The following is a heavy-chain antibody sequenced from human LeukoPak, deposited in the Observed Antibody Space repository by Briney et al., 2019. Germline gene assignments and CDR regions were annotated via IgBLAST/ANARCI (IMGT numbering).Heavy chain of an antibody. J-gene: IGHJ3*02. V-gene: IGHV1-69*02. CDR3: ARGERITMIVVVTDAFDI. Sequence: ASVKVSCKASGYTFTGYYMHWVRQAPGQGLEWMGRIIPILGIANYAQKFQGRVTITADKSTSTAYMELSSLRSEDTAVYYCARGERITMIVVVTDAFDIWGQGTMVTVSS. CDR2: IIPILGIA. D-gene: IGHD3-22*01. CDR1: GYTFTGYY.